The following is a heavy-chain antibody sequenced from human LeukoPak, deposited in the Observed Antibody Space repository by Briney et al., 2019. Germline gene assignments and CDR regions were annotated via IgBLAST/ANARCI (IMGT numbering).Heavy chain of an antibody. CDR1: GFSFDDYG. V-gene: IGHV3-20*04. CDR2: ITWNGGST. J-gene: IGHJ4*02. Sequence: GGSLRLSCTAAGFSFDDYGMSWVRQIPGKGLEWVAGITWNGGSTDYAVSVRGRFTISRDNAKNSLYLQMNSLRAEDTAVYYCARDGYYCSGGSCYSGVDYWGQGTLVTVSS. CDR3: ARDGYYCSGGSCYSGVDY. D-gene: IGHD2-15*01.